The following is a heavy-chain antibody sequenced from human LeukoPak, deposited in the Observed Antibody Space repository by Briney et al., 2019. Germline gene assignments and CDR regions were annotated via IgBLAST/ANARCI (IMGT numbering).Heavy chain of an antibody. V-gene: IGHV4-59*08. CDR1: GGSISSYY. D-gene: IGHD3-3*01. J-gene: IGHJ3*02. Sequence: PSETLSLTCTVSGGSISSYYWSWIRQPPGKGLEWIGYIYYSGSTNYNPSLKSRVTISVDTSKNQFSLKLTSVTAADTAVYYCARLPTIFGVVFDAFDIWGQGTMVTVSS. CDR3: ARLPTIFGVVFDAFDI. CDR2: IYYSGST.